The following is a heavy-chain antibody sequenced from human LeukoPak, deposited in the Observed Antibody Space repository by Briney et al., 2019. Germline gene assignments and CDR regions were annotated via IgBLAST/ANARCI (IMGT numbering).Heavy chain of an antibody. CDR3: VRLTGYCSGGSCAMDV. Sequence: GGSLRLSCAASGFTFSSYAIHWVRQAPGKGLEWVAFISYDGNDKYYADSVKGRFTISRDNAKNSLYLQMDSLRDEDTAVYYCVRLTGYCSGGSCAMDVWGQGTTVTVSS. V-gene: IGHV3-33*05. D-gene: IGHD2-15*01. J-gene: IGHJ6*02. CDR2: ISYDGNDK. CDR1: GFTFSSYA.